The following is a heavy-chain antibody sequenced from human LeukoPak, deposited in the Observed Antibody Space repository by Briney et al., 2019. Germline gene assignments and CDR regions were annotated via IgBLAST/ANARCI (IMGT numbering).Heavy chain of an antibody. CDR1: GFIFSSYW. Sequence: GGSLRLSCAASGFIFSSYWMTWVRQAPGKGLEWVATIKHDGSEDYYLDSVRGRFTISRDNAKNSLYLQMNSLRAEDTAVYYCARAGVPAAMIYYFDYWGQGTLVTVSS. CDR2: IKHDGSED. J-gene: IGHJ4*02. CDR3: ARAGVPAAMIYYFDY. D-gene: IGHD2-2*01. V-gene: IGHV3-7*01.